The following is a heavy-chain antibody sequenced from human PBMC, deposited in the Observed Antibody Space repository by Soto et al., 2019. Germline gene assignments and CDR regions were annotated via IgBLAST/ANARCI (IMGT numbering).Heavy chain of an antibody. CDR3: TKEELGRDH. CDR1: GFTFSNYA. V-gene: IGHV3-30*14. CDR2: ISYDGSNK. Sequence: GGSLRLSCSVSGFTFSNYAMTWVRQAPGKGLEWVAVISYDGSNKYYADSVKGRFTISRDNSKNTLYLQMNSLRAEDTAMYYCTKEELGRDHWGQGTLVTVSS. J-gene: IGHJ5*02. D-gene: IGHD1-7*01.